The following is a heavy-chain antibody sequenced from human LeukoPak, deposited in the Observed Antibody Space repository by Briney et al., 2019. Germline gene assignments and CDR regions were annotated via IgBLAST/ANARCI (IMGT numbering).Heavy chain of an antibody. CDR1: GYTFTGYY. J-gene: IGHJ4*02. D-gene: IGHD3-10*01. Sequence: ASVKVSCKASGYTFTGYYLHWVRQAPGQGLEWMGRINPNSGGTNYAQKFQGRVTMTRDTSISTAYMELSRLRSDDTAVYYCATYYGSGSYDHFDYWGQGTLGTVSS. CDR2: INPNSGGT. CDR3: ATYYGSGSYDHFDY. V-gene: IGHV1-2*06.